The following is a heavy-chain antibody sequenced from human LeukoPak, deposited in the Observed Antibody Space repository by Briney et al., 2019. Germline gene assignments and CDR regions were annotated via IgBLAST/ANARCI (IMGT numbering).Heavy chain of an antibody. Sequence: ASVTVSCKASGYNFISYYMHWVRQAPGQGLEWMGIINPSGGSTSYAQKFQDRVTMTRDTSTSTVYMELSSLKSEDTAVYYCAREDVVLVDAVRYYYYGMDVWGQGTTVAVSS. J-gene: IGHJ6*02. CDR3: AREDVVLVDAVRYYYYGMDV. CDR2: INPSGGST. D-gene: IGHD2-8*01. CDR1: GYNFISYY. V-gene: IGHV1-46*01.